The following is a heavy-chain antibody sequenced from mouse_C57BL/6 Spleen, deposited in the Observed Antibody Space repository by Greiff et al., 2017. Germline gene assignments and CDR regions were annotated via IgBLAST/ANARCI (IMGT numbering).Heavy chain of an antibody. CDR1: GYTFTSYW. CDR2: IDPSDSET. J-gene: IGHJ4*01. V-gene: IGHV1-52*01. Sequence: VQLQQPGAELVRPGSSVKLSCKASGYTFTSYWMHWVKQRPIQGLEWIGNIDPSDSETHYNQKFKDKATLTVDKSSSTAYMHLSSLTSEDSAVYYCARGYGNYRGYAMDYWGQGTSVTVSS. CDR3: ARGYGNYRGYAMDY. D-gene: IGHD2-10*02.